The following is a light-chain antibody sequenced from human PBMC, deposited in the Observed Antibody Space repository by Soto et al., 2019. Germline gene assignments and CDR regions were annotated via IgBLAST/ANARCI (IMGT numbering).Light chain of an antibody. CDR3: NSYTSSSTHV. CDR2: DVD. V-gene: IGLV2-14*01. CDR1: SSDVGGYNY. J-gene: IGLJ1*01. Sequence: QSALTQPASVSGSPGQSISISCTGTSSDVGGYNYVSWYQQYPGKVPKLIIYDVDNRPSGVSDRFSGSKSGNTASLTISGLQAEDEADYYCNSYTSSSTHVFGTGTKLTVL.